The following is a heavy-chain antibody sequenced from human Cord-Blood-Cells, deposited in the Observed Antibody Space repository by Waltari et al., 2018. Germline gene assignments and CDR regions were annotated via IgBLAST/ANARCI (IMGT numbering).Heavy chain of an antibody. CDR3: ARDLLGDSGYETPFDY. Sequence: QVQLVQSGAEVKKPGTSVKVSCKASGGTFSSYAIFGTANYAQKFQGRFTITADEATSTAYMELISLRSEDTAMYYCARDLLGDSGYETPFDYWGRGTLVTVSS. V-gene: IGHV1-69*01. J-gene: IGHJ4*02. CDR1: GGTFSSYA. D-gene: IGHD5-12*01. CDR2: FGTA.